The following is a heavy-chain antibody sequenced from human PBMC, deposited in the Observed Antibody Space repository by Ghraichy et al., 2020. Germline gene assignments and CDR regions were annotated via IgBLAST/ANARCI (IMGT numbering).Heavy chain of an antibody. CDR1: GFSFSDYW. Sequence: GGSLRLSCAASGFSFSDYWMTWARLAPGKGLQWVATINHDGSEEYYVDSVKGRFTISKDNARESLYLQMNSLRVEDTAVYYCARTNWGPDYWGQGTLVTVSS. CDR2: INHDGSEE. J-gene: IGHJ4*02. V-gene: IGHV3-7*01. CDR3: ARTNWGPDY. D-gene: IGHD7-27*01.